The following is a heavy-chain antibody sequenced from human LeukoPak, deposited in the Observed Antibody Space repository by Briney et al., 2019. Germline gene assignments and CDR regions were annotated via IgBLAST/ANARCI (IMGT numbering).Heavy chain of an antibody. D-gene: IGHD2/OR15-2a*01. Sequence: SESLSLTCTVSGGSISSGGHYWSWIRQHPEKGLEWIGYIYHSGSTFYNPSLKSRVTLSVDTSENQFSLKLKSVNAADTAVYDCARDAGEYLGGTHGHYYDVWGQGTLVTVSS. CDR3: ARDAGEYLGGTHGHYYDV. J-gene: IGHJ4*02. CDR2: IYHSGST. CDR1: GGSISSGGHY. V-gene: IGHV4-31*03.